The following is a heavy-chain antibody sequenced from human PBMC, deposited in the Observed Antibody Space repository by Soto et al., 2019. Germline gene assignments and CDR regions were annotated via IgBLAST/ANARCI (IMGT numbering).Heavy chain of an antibody. CDR3: ASSGGSCDRPDCYYCMDV. CDR2: IYSGGST. Sequence: EVQLVESGGGLVQPGGSLRLSCAASGFTVSSNYMSWVRPAPGKGLEWVSVIYSGGSTYYADSVKGRFTISRHNSKNTLYLELNSLRGEDTAVYYCASSGGSCDRPDCYYCMDVWGQGPTVTVSS. D-gene: IGHD2-15*01. V-gene: IGHV3-53*04. J-gene: IGHJ6*02. CDR1: GFTVSSNY.